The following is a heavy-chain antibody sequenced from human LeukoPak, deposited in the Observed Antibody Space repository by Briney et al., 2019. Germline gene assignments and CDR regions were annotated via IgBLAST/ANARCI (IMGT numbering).Heavy chain of an antibody. Sequence: ASVKVPCKASGYTFTSYYMHWVRQAPGQGLEWMGIINPSGGSTSYAQKFQGRVTMTRDMSTSTVYMELSSLRSEDTAVYYCARRRKVLLWFGELGGSSGYYYYYMDVWGKGTTVTVSS. CDR3: ARRRKVLLWFGELGGSSGYYYYYMDV. CDR1: GYTFTSYY. D-gene: IGHD3-10*01. CDR2: INPSGGST. J-gene: IGHJ6*03. V-gene: IGHV1-46*01.